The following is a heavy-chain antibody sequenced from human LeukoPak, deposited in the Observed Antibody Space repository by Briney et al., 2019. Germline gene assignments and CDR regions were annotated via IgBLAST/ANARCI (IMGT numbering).Heavy chain of an antibody. CDR2: IHWNGDTT. Sequence: GGSLRLSCTASGFTFDDYGMNWVRQAPGKGLEWISGIHWNGDTTNYAASVEGRFTISRDNAKNSLYLQMNSLRAEDTALYYCARDLGPGIAAAGTGFDYWGQGTLVTVSS. J-gene: IGHJ4*02. V-gene: IGHV3-20*04. D-gene: IGHD6-13*01. CDR1: GFTFDDYG. CDR3: ARDLGPGIAAAGTGFDY.